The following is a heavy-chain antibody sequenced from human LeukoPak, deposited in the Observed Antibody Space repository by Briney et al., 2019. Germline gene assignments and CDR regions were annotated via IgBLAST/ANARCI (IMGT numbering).Heavy chain of an antibody. V-gene: IGHV1-2*02. CDR2: INPNDGDT. CDR3: ARANFLYCSSSTCLFDY. J-gene: IGHJ4*02. D-gene: IGHD2-2*01. Sequence: ASVKVSCKASGYTFTDCYMHWVRQAPGQGFEWMGWINPNDGDTNYAQKFQDRDTMTRDTSISTAHMEVSRLRSDDTAVYYCARANFLYCSSSTCLFDYWGQGTLVTVSS. CDR1: GYTFTDCY.